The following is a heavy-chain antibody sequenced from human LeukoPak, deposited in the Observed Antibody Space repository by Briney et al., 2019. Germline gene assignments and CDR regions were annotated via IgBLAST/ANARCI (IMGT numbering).Heavy chain of an antibody. V-gene: IGHV4-34*01. CDR3: AREWLLRYYFDY. Sequence: SETLSLTCAVYGGSFSGYYWSWIRQPPGKGLEWIGEINHSGSTNYNPSLKSRATISVDTSKNQFSLKLSSVTAADTAVYYCAREWLLRYYFDYWGQGTLVTVSS. CDR1: GGSFSGYY. CDR2: INHSGST. J-gene: IGHJ4*02. D-gene: IGHD3-22*01.